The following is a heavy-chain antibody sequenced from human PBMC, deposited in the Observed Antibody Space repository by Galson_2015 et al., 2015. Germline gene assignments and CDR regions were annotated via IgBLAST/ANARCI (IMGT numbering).Heavy chain of an antibody. CDR1: GFTFSSYG. Sequence: SLRLSCAASGFTFSSYGMHWVRQAPGKGLEWVAVIWYDGGTKYYADSVKGRFTISRDNSKNTLYLQMSSLRAEDTAVYYCARSVTMVRGYFDYWGQGTLVTVSS. D-gene: IGHD3-10*01. V-gene: IGHV3-33*01. J-gene: IGHJ4*02. CDR3: ARSVTMVRGYFDY. CDR2: IWYDGGTK.